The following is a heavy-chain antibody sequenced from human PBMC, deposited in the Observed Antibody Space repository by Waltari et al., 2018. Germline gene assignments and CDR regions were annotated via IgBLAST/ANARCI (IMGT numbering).Heavy chain of an antibody. D-gene: IGHD4-17*01. J-gene: IGHJ3*02. CDR3: ASLYGASDAFDI. Sequence: QLQLQESGPGLVKPSETLSLTCTVSGGSISSSTYYWGWIRRPPGKGLEWIGNIYYSGSTYSNPSLKSRVTISVDTSKNQFSLRLSSVTAADTAVYYCASLYGASDAFDIWGQGTMVTVSS. V-gene: IGHV4-39*01. CDR1: GGSISSSTYY. CDR2: IYYSGST.